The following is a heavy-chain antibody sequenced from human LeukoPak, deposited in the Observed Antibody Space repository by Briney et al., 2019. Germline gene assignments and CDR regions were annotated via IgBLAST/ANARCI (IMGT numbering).Heavy chain of an antibody. CDR2: IYYSGST. Sequence: PSETLSLTCTVSGASISSYYWSWIRQPPGKGLEWIGSIYYSGSTNYNPSLKSRVTISVDTSKNQFSLKLNSVTAADTAVYYCARHGSDWTFDFWGQGLLVSVSS. V-gene: IGHV4-59*08. CDR1: GASISSYY. CDR3: ARHGSDWTFDF. J-gene: IGHJ4*02. D-gene: IGHD2-21*02.